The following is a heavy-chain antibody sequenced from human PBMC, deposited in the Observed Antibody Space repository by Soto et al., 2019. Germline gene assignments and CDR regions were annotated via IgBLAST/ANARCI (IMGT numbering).Heavy chain of an antibody. V-gene: IGHV3-23*01. Sequence: EVKLLESGGGLVQPGGSLTLSCAASGFTFSTYAMGWVRQAPGKGLEWVSTIQGRDDTTFYADSVRGRFTISRDNSKNTMSLQMNTLRGDDTAVYYYAKETDPRCCYGVDYWGQGALVTVSS. D-gene: IGHD2-2*01. CDR3: AKETDPRCCYGVDY. CDR1: GFTFSTYA. CDR2: IQGRDDTT. J-gene: IGHJ4*02.